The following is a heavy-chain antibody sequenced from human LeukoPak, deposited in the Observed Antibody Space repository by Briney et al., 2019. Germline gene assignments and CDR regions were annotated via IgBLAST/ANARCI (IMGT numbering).Heavy chain of an antibody. CDR2: ISGSGGST. CDR3: AKDTTGFGEFNYYYYGMDV. J-gene: IGHJ6*02. D-gene: IGHD3-10*01. CDR1: GFTFNSHG. Sequence: GGSLRLSCAASGFTFNSHGMSWVRQAPGKGLEWVSAISGSGGSTYYADSVKGRFTISRDNSKNTLYLQMNSLRAEDTAVYYCAKDTTGFGEFNYYYYGMDVWGQGTTVTVSS. V-gene: IGHV3-23*01.